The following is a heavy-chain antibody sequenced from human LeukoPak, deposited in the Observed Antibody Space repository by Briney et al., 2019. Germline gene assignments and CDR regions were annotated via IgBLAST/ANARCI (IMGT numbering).Heavy chain of an antibody. V-gene: IGHV4-59*01. CDR3: ARGNSSGWHEGFDY. D-gene: IGHD6-19*01. J-gene: IGHJ4*02. CDR1: GGSISSYY. CDR2: IYYSGST. Sequence: PSETLSLTCTVSGGSISSYYWSWIRQPPGKGLEWIGYIYYSGSTNYNPSLKSRVTISVDTSKNQFSLKLSSVTAADTAVYYCARGNSSGWHEGFDYWGQGTLVTVSS.